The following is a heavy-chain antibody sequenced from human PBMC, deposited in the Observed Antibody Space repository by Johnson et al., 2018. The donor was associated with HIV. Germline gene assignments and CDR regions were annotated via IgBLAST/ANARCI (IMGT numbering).Heavy chain of an antibody. Sequence: VHLVESGGGLAKPGGSLRLSCAASGFTFTNAWMSWVRQAPGKGLEWVGRFKSKTDGGTTDYGAPVKGRFTISRDDSKNTLFLQMNSLKTEDTAVYYCTTGPLRSSRGAFDIWGQGTMVTVSS. D-gene: IGHD2-2*01. CDR2: FKSKTDGGTT. V-gene: IGHV3-15*01. CDR1: GFTFTNAW. J-gene: IGHJ3*02. CDR3: TTGPLRSSRGAFDI.